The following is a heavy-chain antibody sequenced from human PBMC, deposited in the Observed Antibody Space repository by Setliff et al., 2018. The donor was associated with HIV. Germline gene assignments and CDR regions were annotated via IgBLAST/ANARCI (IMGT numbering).Heavy chain of an antibody. V-gene: IGHV1-24*01. CDR1: GYTLTELS. D-gene: IGHD3-22*01. CDR3: ARFPNPSQIVVVMPPDY. CDR2: FDPEDGET. Sequence: ASVKVSCKVSGYTLTELSRHWVRQAPGKGLEWMGGFDPEDGETIYAQKFQGRVTMTEDTSTDTAYMELSSLRSEDTAVYFCARFPNPSQIVVVMPPDYWGQGTLVTVSS. J-gene: IGHJ4*02.